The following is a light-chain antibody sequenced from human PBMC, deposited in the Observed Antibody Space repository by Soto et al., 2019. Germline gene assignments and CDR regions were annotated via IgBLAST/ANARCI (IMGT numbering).Light chain of an antibody. Sequence: QSVLTQPASVSGSPGQSTTISCTGTSRDVGSYNYVSWYQQRPGKAPRLMIYDVSDRPSGISIRFSGSKSGNTASLTISGLQAEDEADYFCSSYTSSSTVVFGGGTKLTVL. V-gene: IGLV2-14*01. CDR3: SSYTSSSTVV. CDR2: DVS. CDR1: SRDVGSYNY. J-gene: IGLJ3*02.